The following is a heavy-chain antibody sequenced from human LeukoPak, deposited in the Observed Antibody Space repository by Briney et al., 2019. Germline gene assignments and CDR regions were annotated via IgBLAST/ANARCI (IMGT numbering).Heavy chain of an antibody. CDR2: IIARGENI. CDR3: VRGGRGRDDYFDY. V-gene: IGHV3-48*04. CDR1: GYTFPTYS. Sequence: GGSLRLSCAASGYTFPTYSLKWVRQSPGKGRGWISYIIARGENIYYADSVTGRFTISRDDAEKSVYLQMNSLRVEDTAVYYCVRGGRGRDDYFDYWGQGTQVTVSS. D-gene: IGHD3-10*01. J-gene: IGHJ4*02.